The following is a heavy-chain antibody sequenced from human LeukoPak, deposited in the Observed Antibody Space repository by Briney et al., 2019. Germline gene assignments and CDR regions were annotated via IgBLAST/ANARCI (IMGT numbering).Heavy chain of an antibody. Sequence: PGGSLRLSCAASGFTFSSYGMHWVRQAPGKGLEWVAVISYDGSNKYYADSVKGRFTISRDNSKNTLSLQMNTLRAEDTALYYCAKDKAMIGSPFDYWGQGILVTVSS. CDR3: AKDKAMIGSPFDY. V-gene: IGHV3-30*18. CDR1: GFTFSSYG. CDR2: ISYDGSNK. D-gene: IGHD3-22*01. J-gene: IGHJ4*02.